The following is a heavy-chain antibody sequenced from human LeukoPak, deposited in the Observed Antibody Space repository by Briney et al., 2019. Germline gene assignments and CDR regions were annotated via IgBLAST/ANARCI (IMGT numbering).Heavy chain of an antibody. CDR2: IWYDGSNK. CDR1: GFRFSNDG. V-gene: IGHV3-33*01. J-gene: IGHJ4*02. D-gene: IGHD1-26*01. CDR3: ARLSGSYLEY. Sequence: GRSLRLSCAASGFRFSNDGMHWVRQAPGKGLEWVALIWYDGSNKYYADSVKGRFTISRDDSKNTLYLQMNSLRAEDTAVYYCARLSGSYLEYWGQGTLVTVSS.